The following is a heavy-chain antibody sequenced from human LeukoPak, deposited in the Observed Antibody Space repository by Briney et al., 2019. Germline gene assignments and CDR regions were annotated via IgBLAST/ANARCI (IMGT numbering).Heavy chain of an antibody. Sequence: PGGSLRLSCQTSGFVFSNYGMHWVRQAPGKGLEWVAFVRYDGSNKYYADSVKGRFTISRDNSRNTLYLRMNSLRAEDTGVYSCAKDSNSGYVSVGPDYWGLGTLVTVSS. CDR3: AKDSNSGYVSVGPDY. J-gene: IGHJ4*02. D-gene: IGHD3-22*01. CDR1: GFVFSNYG. V-gene: IGHV3-30*02. CDR2: VRYDGSNK.